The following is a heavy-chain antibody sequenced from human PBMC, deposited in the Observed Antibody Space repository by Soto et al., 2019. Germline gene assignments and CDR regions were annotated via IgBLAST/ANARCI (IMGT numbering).Heavy chain of an antibody. Sequence: QVQLVQSGAEVKKPGSSVKVSCKASGGTFSSYAISWVRQAPGQGLEWMGGIIPIFGTANYAQKFQGRVTITADESTSTAYMELSSLRSEDTAVYYCARLAGYCISTSCWGHYYYGMDVWGQGTTVTVSS. V-gene: IGHV1-69*12. CDR3: ARLAGYCISTSCWGHYYYGMDV. CDR2: IIPIFGTA. D-gene: IGHD2-2*01. J-gene: IGHJ6*02. CDR1: GGTFSSYA.